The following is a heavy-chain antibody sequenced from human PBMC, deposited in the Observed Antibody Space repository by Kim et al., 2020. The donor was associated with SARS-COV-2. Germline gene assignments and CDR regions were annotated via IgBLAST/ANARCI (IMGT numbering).Heavy chain of an antibody. CDR2: INHSGST. Sequence: SETLSLTCAVYGGSFSGYYWSWIRQPPGKGLEWIGEINHSGSTNYNPSLKSRVTISVDTSKNQFSLKLSSVTAADTAVYYCARYSSGWFGSWFDPWGQGTLVTVSS. CDR3: ARYSSGWFGSWFDP. J-gene: IGHJ5*02. CDR1: GGSFSGYY. D-gene: IGHD6-19*01. V-gene: IGHV4-34*01.